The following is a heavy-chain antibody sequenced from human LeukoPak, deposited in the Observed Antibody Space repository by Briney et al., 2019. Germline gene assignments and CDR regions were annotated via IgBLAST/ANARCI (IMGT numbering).Heavy chain of an antibody. CDR3: AKDRWSSGWAYLNYFDY. CDR2: ISYDGSNK. J-gene: IGHJ4*02. Sequence: GGSLRLSCAASGFTFSSYGMHWVRQAPGKGLEWVAVISYDGSNKYYADSVKGRFTISRDNSKNTLYLQMNSLRAEDTAVYYCAKDRWSSGWAYLNYFDYWGQGTLVTVSS. CDR1: GFTFSSYG. D-gene: IGHD6-19*01. V-gene: IGHV3-30*18.